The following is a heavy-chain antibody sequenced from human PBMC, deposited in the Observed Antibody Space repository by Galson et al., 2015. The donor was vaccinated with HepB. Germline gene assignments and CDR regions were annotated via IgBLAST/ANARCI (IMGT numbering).Heavy chain of an antibody. D-gene: IGHD4-23*01. CDR3: ARAPTVVTHFDY. CDR1: GYTFTGYY. Sequence: SVKVSCKASGYTFTGYYMHWVRQAPGQGLEWMGWINPNSGGTNYAQKFQGRVTMTRDTSISTAYMELSRLRSDDTAVYYCARAPTVVTHFDYWGQGTLVTVSS. CDR2: INPNSGGT. J-gene: IGHJ4*02. V-gene: IGHV1-2*02.